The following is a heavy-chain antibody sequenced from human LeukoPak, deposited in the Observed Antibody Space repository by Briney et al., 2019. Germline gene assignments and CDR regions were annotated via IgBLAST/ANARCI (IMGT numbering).Heavy chain of an antibody. V-gene: IGHV3-7*03. CDR2: INRDGSER. CDR3: ARRNAMDV. Sequence: PGGSLRLSCAASGFTFSNYWMTWVRQAPGKGLEWVANINRDGSERYYVDSVKGRFTISRDDAKSSVYLQMNSLRAEDTAVYYCARRNAMDVWGQGTTVIVFS. J-gene: IGHJ6*02. CDR1: GFTFSNYW.